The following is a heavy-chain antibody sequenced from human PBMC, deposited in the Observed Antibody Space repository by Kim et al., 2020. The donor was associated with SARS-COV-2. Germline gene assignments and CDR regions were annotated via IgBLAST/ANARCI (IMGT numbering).Heavy chain of an antibody. V-gene: IGHV4-34*01. CDR1: GGSFSGYY. Sequence: SETLSLTCAVYGGSFSGYYWSWIRQPPGKGLEWIGEINHSGSTNYNPSLKSRVTISVDTSKNQFSLKLSSVTAADTAVYYCARGSSEVVSGFLEWLLSQNFDYWGQGTLVTVSS. CDR3: ARGSSEVVSGFLEWLLSQNFDY. CDR2: INHSGST. D-gene: IGHD3-3*01. J-gene: IGHJ4*02.